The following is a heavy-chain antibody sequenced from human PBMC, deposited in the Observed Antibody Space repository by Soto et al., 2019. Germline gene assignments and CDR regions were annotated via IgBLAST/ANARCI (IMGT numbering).Heavy chain of an antibody. J-gene: IGHJ6*02. D-gene: IGHD3-10*01. V-gene: IGHV3-23*01. CDR3: AKDRGLLWFGELLPRDYYYYGMDV. Sequence: GGSLRLSCAASGFTFSSYAMTWVRQAPGKGLEWVSGISGSGGSTYYADSVKGRFTISRDNSKNTLYLQMNSLRAEDTAVYYCAKDRGLLWFGELLPRDYYYYGMDVWGQGTMVTVSS. CDR2: ISGSGGST. CDR1: GFTFSSYA.